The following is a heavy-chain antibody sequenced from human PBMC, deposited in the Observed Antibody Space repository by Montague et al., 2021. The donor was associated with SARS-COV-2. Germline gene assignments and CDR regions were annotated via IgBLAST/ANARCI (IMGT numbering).Heavy chain of an antibody. Sequence: SETLSLTCTVSGGSITSSAYYWSWVRQSPGTGLEWIGTIYYSGNTYSNPSLKSRLTISMDTSNSQVSLKINSVTAADTAVYFCASLGSPAYCGGDCYLRGYGKDVRGQGTRVTVSS. CDR2: IYYSGNT. J-gene: IGHJ6*02. V-gene: IGHV4-39*01. CDR1: GGSITSSAYY. D-gene: IGHD2-21*02. CDR3: ASLGSPAYCGGDCYLRGYGKDV.